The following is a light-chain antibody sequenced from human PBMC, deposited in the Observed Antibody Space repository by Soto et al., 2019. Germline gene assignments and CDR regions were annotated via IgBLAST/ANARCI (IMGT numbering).Light chain of an antibody. Sequence: SLFAFVGDRVTITLRASQGIRDELGWYQQKAGKAPNLLISAASRLQSGVPSRFSGRGSGTDFTLTISSLQPEDFATYYCLQDYDYPRTFGQGTNVDI. V-gene: IGKV1-6*01. CDR1: QGIRDE. J-gene: IGKJ1*01. CDR2: AAS. CDR3: LQDYDYPRT.